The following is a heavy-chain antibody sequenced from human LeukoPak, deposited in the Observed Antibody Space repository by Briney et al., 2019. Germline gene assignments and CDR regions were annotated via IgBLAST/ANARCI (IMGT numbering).Heavy chain of an antibody. V-gene: IGHV4-39*07. J-gene: IGHJ4*02. CDR2: INHSGST. CDR1: GGSISSGSYY. D-gene: IGHD3-3*01. Sequence: PSETLSLTCTVSGGSISSGSYYWSWIRQPPGKGLEWIGEINHSGSTNYNPSLKSRVTISVDTSKNQFSLKLSSVTAADTAVYYCARGDYDFWSGYYTSSHQYYFDYWGQGTLVTVSS. CDR3: ARGDYDFWSGYYTSSHQYYFDY.